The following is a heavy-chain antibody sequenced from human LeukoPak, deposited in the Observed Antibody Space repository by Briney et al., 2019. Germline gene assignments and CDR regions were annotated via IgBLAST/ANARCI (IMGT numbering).Heavy chain of an antibody. J-gene: IGHJ3*02. CDR2: INHSGST. CDR1: GGSFSGYY. D-gene: IGHD3-22*01. Sequence: SETLSLTCAVYGGSFSGYYWSWIRQPPGKGLEWIGEINHSGSTNYNPSLKSRVTISVDTSKNQFSLKLSSVTAADTAVYYCASRVGGYSAFDIWGQGTMVTVSS. V-gene: IGHV4-34*01. CDR3: ASRVGGYSAFDI.